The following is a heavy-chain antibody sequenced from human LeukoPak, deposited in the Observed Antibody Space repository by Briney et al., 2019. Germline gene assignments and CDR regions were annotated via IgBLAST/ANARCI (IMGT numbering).Heavy chain of an antibody. CDR2: ISNNGGYT. D-gene: IGHD2-15*01. CDR3: AKQLGYCSDGSCYFPY. J-gene: IGHJ4*02. CDR1: GFTFSSSA. Sequence: GALRLSCAASGFTFSSSAMSWVRQAPGKGLEWVSAISNNGGYTYYADSVQGRFTISRDNSKSTLCLQMNSLRAEDTAVYYCAKQLGYCSDGSCYFPYWGQGTLVTVSS. V-gene: IGHV3-23*01.